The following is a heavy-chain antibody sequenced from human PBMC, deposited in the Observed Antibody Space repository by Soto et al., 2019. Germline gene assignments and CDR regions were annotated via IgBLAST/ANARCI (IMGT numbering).Heavy chain of an antibody. D-gene: IGHD4-17*01. CDR2: IYTGGST. V-gene: IGHV3-53*01. Sequence: EVQLVESGGGLIQPGGSLRLSCAASGFTVSRDYMSWVRQAPGKGLEWVSVIYTGGSTYYADSVKGRFTFSRDNSKNTLYLQMNSLRAENTAVYYCARAYGGNPALFDPWCHGTLVTDSS. CDR1: GFTVSRDY. J-gene: IGHJ5*02. CDR3: ARAYGGNPALFDP.